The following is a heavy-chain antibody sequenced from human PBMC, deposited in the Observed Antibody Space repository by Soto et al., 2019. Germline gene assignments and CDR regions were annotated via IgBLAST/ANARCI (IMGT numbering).Heavy chain of an antibody. J-gene: IGHJ5*02. CDR2: IIPIFGTA. D-gene: IGHD4-17*01. CDR1: GGTFSSYA. CDR3: ASCGTVRLLRGDWFDP. Sequence: QVQLVQSGAEVKKPGSSVKVSCKASGGTFSSYAISWVRQAPGQGLEWMGGIIPIFGTANYAQKFQGRVTITADESTSTAYMELSSLRSEDTAVYYCASCGTVRLLRGDWFDPWGQGTLVTVSS. V-gene: IGHV1-69*01.